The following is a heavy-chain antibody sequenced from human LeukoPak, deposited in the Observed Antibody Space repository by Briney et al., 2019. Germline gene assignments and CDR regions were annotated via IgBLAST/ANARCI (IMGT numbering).Heavy chain of an antibody. CDR3: AREIGYSYHI. V-gene: IGHV4-59*01. CDR2: IYYTGST. J-gene: IGHJ4*02. CDR1: GGSITNYY. D-gene: IGHD5-18*01. Sequence: SETLSLTCTVSGGSITNYYRTWIRQPPGKGLEWIGYIYYTGSTNYNPSLKSRVTMSVDTSKNQFSLKLSSVTAADTAVYYCAREIGYSYHIWGQGTLVTVSS.